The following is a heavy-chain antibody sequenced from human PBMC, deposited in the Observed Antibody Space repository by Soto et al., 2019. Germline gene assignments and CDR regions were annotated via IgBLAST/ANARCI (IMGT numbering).Heavy chain of an antibody. CDR1: GGSISSGGYY. CDR3: ARDRGRDAMDV. V-gene: IGHV4-31*03. CDR2: IYYSGYT. Sequence: QVQLQESGPGLVKPSQTPSLTCTVSGGSISSGGYYLSWIRQYPGKGLEWIGYIYYSGYTSYNPSLKSRVTIFEDTSKNQFSLKLSSVTAADTAVYYCARDRGRDAMDVWGQGTTVTVSS. J-gene: IGHJ6*02. D-gene: IGHD2-15*01.